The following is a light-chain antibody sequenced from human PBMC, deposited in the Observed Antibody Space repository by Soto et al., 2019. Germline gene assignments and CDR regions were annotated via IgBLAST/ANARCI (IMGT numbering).Light chain of an antibody. CDR2: WAS. V-gene: IGKV4-1*01. CDR3: QQYYSTPYT. J-gene: IGKJ2*01. CDR1: QSVLYRSNNKRY. Sequence: DIVMTQSPDSLAVSLGERATINCKSSQSVLYRSNNKRYLAWYQQKPGQPPRLLIYWASTRESGVPDRFSGSGSGTDFTLTISSLQAEDVAVYYCQQYYSTPYTFGQGTKLEI.